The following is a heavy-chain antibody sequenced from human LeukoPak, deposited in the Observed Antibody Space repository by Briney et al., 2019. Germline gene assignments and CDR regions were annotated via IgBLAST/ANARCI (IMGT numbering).Heavy chain of an antibody. D-gene: IGHD3-16*02. CDR2: INSDGSST. Sequence: PGGSLRLSCAASGFTFSSYWMHWVRQAPGKGLVWVSRINSDGSSTSYADSVKGRFTISRDNAKNTLYLQMNSLRAEDTAVYYCAREARRDYVWRSYRHAFDIWGQGTMVTVSS. V-gene: IGHV3-74*01. J-gene: IGHJ3*02. CDR1: GFTFSSYW. CDR3: AREARRDYVWRSYRHAFDI.